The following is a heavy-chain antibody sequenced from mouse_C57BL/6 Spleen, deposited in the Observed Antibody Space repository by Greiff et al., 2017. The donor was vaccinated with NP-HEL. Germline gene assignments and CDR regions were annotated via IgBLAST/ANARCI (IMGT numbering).Heavy chain of an antibody. CDR2: IYPGDGDT. V-gene: IGHV1-80*01. J-gene: IGHJ2*01. CDR1: GYAFSSYW. Sequence: QVQLQQSGAELVKPGASVKISCKASGYAFSSYWMNWVKQRPGKGLEWIGQIYPGDGDTNYNGKFKGKATLTADKSSSTAYMQLSSLTSEDSAVYFCARGGLRRYYFDYWGQGTTLTVSS. CDR3: ARGGLRRYYFDY. D-gene: IGHD2-12*01.